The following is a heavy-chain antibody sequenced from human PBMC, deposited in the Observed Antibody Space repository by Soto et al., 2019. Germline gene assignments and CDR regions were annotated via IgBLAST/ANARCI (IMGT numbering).Heavy chain of an antibody. V-gene: IGHV3-21*01. J-gene: IGHJ5*02. CDR1: GFTFSSYS. CDR2: ISSSSSYI. CDR3: ARDTYFYGSGSYGP. D-gene: IGHD3-10*01. Sequence: EVPLVESGGGLVKPGGSLRLSCAASGFTFSSYSMNWVRQAPGKGLEWVSSISSSSSYIYYADSVKGRFTISRDNAKNSLYLQMNSLRAEDTALYYCARDTYFYGSGSYGPWGQGTLVTVSS.